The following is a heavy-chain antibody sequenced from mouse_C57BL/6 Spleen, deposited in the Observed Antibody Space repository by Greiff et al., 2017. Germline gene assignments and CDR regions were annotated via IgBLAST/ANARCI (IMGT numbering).Heavy chain of an antibody. CDR1: GFNIKNTY. Sequence: VQLQQSVAELVRPGASVKLSCTASGFNIKNTYMHWVKQRPEQGLEWIGRIDPANGNTKYASKFQGKATITADTSSNTAYLQLSRLTSEDTAIYYCARGPRSSYTWVAYWGQGTLVTVSA. CDR2: IDPANGNT. J-gene: IGHJ3*01. V-gene: IGHV14-3*01. CDR3: ARGPRSSYTWVAY. D-gene: IGHD1-1*01.